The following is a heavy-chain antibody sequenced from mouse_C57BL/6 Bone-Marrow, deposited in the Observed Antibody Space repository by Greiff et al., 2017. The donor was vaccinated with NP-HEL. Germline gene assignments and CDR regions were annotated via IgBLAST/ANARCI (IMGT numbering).Heavy chain of an antibody. D-gene: IGHD1-1*01. CDR2: IRNKANGYTT. J-gene: IGHJ2*01. Sequence: DVHLVESGGGLVQPGGSLSLSCAASGFTFTDYYMSWVRQPPGKALEWLGFIRNKANGYTTEYSASVKGRFTISRDNSQSILYLQMNALRAEDSATYYCARLYGSSRYYFDYWGQGTTLTVSS. CDR3: ARLYGSSRYYFDY. CDR1: GFTFTDYY. V-gene: IGHV7-3*01.